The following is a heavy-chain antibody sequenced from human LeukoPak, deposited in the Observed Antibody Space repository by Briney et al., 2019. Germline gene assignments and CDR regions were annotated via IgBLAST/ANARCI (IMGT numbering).Heavy chain of an antibody. D-gene: IGHD3-22*01. Sequence: PGGSLRLSCAASGFTFSSYGMSWVRQAPGKGLEWVSAISGSGGSTYYADSVKGRFTISRDNSKNTQYLQMNSLRAEDTAVYYCATTRGYDSSGYPYYFDYWGQGTLVTVSS. J-gene: IGHJ4*02. CDR2: ISGSGGST. V-gene: IGHV3-23*01. CDR3: ATTRGYDSSGYPYYFDY. CDR1: GFTFSSYG.